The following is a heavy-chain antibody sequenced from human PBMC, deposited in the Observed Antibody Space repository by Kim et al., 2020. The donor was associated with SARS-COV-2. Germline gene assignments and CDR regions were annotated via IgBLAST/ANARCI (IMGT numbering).Heavy chain of an antibody. CDR3: AKDVKWGIAARKVYYGMDV. Sequence: GGSLRLSCAASGFTFSSYGMHWVRQAPGKGLEWVAVISYDGSNKYYADSVKGRFTISRDNSKNTLYLQMNSLRAEDTAVYYCAKDVKWGIAARKVYYGMDVWGQGTTVTVSS. CDR1: GFTFSSYG. V-gene: IGHV3-30*18. J-gene: IGHJ6*02. CDR2: ISYDGSNK. D-gene: IGHD6-6*01.